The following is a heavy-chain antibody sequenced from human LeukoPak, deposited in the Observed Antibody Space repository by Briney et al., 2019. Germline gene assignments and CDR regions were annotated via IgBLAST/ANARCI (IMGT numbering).Heavy chain of an antibody. D-gene: IGHD2-8*02. Sequence: KVGESLKISCKGSGYNFANYWIAWVRQMPGKGLEWMGIIHPGNSDIRYSPSFQGQVTISADKSISTAYLQWSSLKASDTAIYYCARAPTGFPNWFDPWGQGALVTVSS. J-gene: IGHJ5*02. CDR3: ARAPTGFPNWFDP. V-gene: IGHV5-51*01. CDR2: IHPGNSDI. CDR1: GYNFANYW.